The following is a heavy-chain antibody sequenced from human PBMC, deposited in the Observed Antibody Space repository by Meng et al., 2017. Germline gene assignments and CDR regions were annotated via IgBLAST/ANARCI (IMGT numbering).Heavy chain of an antibody. CDR3: ASGWSMFQT. Sequence: QLQQSGPGLMKPSHTLSLTCAISGDTVSSDSAAWNWITQSPSRGLEWLGRTYYRSKWYNDFAVSVKSRIIINPDTSKNHFSLQLNSVTPEDTAVYYCASGWSMFQTWGQGTLVTVPQ. CDR2: TYYRSKWYN. D-gene: IGHD3-10*02. J-gene: IGHJ4*02. CDR1: GDTVSSDSAA. V-gene: IGHV6-1*01.